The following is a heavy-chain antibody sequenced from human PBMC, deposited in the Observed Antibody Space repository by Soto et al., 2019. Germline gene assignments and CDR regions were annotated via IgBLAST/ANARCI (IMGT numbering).Heavy chain of an antibody. CDR2: ITWDAGSA. V-gene: IGHV3-43*01. Sequence: GGSLRLSCAGSGFTFDDHTMHWVRQAPGKGLEWVSLITWDAGSAFYADSVRGRFTISRDNSKNSFYLQMNSLRTEDSALYYCAKEKDRIFDYWGRGTPVTVSS. CDR1: GFTFDDHT. J-gene: IGHJ4*02. CDR3: AKEKDRIFDY.